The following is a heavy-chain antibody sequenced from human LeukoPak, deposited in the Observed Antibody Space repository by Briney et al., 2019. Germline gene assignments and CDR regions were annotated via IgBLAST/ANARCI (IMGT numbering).Heavy chain of an antibody. J-gene: IGHJ4*02. CDR3: ARYGDYGDYGDY. V-gene: IGHV4-34*01. D-gene: IGHD4-17*01. Sequence: SETLSPTCAVYGGSFSGYYWSWIRQPPGKGLEWIGEINHSGSTNYNPSLKSRVTISVDTSKNQFSLKLSSVTAADTAVYYCARYGDYGDYGDYWGQGTLVTVSS. CDR2: INHSGST. CDR1: GGSFSGYY.